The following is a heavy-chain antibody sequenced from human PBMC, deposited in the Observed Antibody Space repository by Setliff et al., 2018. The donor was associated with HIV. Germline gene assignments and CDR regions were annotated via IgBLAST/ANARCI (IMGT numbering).Heavy chain of an antibody. CDR3: ARFARDPTD. V-gene: IGHV4-59*12. Sequence: SETLSLTCTVSGASITSSYWTWIRQSPGRGLEYRGYIYYSGDSNYSPSLKSRLSMSLDASTSQFSLRLSSLTAADTAMYYCARFARDPTDWGRGILVTVSS. CDR2: IYYSGDS. CDR1: GASITSSY. J-gene: IGHJ4*02.